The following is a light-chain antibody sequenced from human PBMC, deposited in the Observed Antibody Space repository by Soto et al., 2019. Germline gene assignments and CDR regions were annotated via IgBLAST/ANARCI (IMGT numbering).Light chain of an antibody. CDR1: QSVSSY. CDR3: QQRINWPPGVT. CDR2: DAP. Sequence: EIVLTQSPATLSLSPGERATLSCRASQSVSSYLAWYQQKPGQAPRLLIYDAPNRATGIPARFSGSGSGTDFTLTISSLEPEDFAGYYCQQRINWPPGVTFGGGTKVEIK. J-gene: IGKJ4*01. V-gene: IGKV3-11*01.